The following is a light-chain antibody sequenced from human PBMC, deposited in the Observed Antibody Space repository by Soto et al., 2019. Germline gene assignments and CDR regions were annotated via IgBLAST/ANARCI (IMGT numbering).Light chain of an antibody. V-gene: IGKV1-5*03. CDR1: QSISSW. J-gene: IGKJ1*01. Sequence: DIQMTQFPSTLSASAGDRVTITCRASQSISSWLAWYQQKPGKAPKLRIYKASSLESGVPSRFSGSGSGTEFTLTISSLQPDDFATYYCQQYNSYSPWTFGQGTKVDIK. CDR2: KAS. CDR3: QQYNSYSPWT.